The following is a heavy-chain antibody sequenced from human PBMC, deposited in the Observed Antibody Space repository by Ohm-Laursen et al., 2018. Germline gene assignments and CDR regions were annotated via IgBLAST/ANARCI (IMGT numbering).Heavy chain of an antibody. CDR1: GFTLSTYW. Sequence: GSLRLSCAASGFTLSTYWMNWVRHSPGKGLEWVANINQDGSEKYYLDSVKGRFTMSRDNAKNSLFLQMNSLRAEDTAVYYCARGDYYDSTGPYIDAFDIWGQGTMVTVS. D-gene: IGHD3-22*01. V-gene: IGHV3-7*01. J-gene: IGHJ3*02. CDR3: ARGDYYDSTGPYIDAFDI. CDR2: INQDGSEK.